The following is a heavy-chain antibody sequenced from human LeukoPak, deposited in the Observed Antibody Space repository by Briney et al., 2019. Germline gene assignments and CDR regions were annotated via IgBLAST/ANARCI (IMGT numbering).Heavy chain of an antibody. CDR2: INLSGST. CDR3: ATRYYYGSGSYNDY. D-gene: IGHD3-10*01. CDR1: GGSFSGYY. Sequence: PSETLSLTCAVYGGSFSGYYWSWIRQPPGKGLEWIGEINLSGSTNYNPSLKSRVTISVDTSKNQFSLKLSSVTAADTAVYYCATRYYYGSGSYNDYWGQGTLVTVSS. V-gene: IGHV4-34*01. J-gene: IGHJ4*02.